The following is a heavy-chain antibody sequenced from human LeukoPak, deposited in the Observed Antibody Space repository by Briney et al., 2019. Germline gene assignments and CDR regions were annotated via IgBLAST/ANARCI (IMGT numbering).Heavy chain of an antibody. D-gene: IGHD5-12*01. V-gene: IGHV3-11*04. Sequence: GGSLRLSCAASGFTFSDYYMSWIRQAPGKGLEWVSYISSSGSTIYYADSVKGRFTISRDNAKNSLYLQMNSLRAEDTAVYYCARVRYSGYDFPDYWGQGTLVTVSS. CDR2: ISSSGSTI. CDR1: GFTFSDYY. CDR3: ARVRYSGYDFPDY. J-gene: IGHJ4*02.